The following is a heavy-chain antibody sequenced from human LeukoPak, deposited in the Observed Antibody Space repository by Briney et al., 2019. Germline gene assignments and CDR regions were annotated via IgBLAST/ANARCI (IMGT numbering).Heavy chain of an antibody. D-gene: IGHD2-21*02. Sequence: SETLSLTCAVTGGSISSGNYSWSWIRQPPGKGLEWIGYIYQSGTTYYNPSLKSRVTISLDRSKNEFCLKLNSVTAADTAVYYCARLAYCGGDCYRHFDYWGQGTLVTVSS. V-gene: IGHV4-30-2*01. J-gene: IGHJ4*02. CDR1: GGSISSGNYS. CDR3: ARLAYCGGDCYRHFDY. CDR2: IYQSGTT.